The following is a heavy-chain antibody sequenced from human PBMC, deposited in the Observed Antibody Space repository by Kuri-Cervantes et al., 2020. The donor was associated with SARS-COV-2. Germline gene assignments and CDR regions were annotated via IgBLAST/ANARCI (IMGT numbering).Heavy chain of an antibody. D-gene: IGHD6-19*01. V-gene: IGHV4-38-2*01. CDR2: IYHSGST. Sequence: SQTLSLTCAVSGYSISSGYYWGWIRQLQGKGLEWIGRIYHSGSTYYNPSLKSRVTISVDTSKNQFSLKLSSVTAADTAVYYCARHALYISADYWGQGTLVTVSS. CDR3: ARHALYISADY. CDR1: GYSISSGYY. J-gene: IGHJ4*02.